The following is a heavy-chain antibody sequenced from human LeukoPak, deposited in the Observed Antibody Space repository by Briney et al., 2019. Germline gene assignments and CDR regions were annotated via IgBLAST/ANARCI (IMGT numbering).Heavy chain of an antibody. CDR2: IYYTGST. V-gene: IGHV4-59*01. Sequence: SETLSLTCTVSGGSISSYYWSWIRQPPGKGLEWIGYIYYTGSTNYNPSLKSRVTMSMDTSNNQFSLQLSSVTAADTAVYYCARGRSSMVRSAAFDIWGQGTMVIVSS. CDR3: ARGRSSMVRSAAFDI. CDR1: GGSISSYY. J-gene: IGHJ3*02. D-gene: IGHD3-10*01.